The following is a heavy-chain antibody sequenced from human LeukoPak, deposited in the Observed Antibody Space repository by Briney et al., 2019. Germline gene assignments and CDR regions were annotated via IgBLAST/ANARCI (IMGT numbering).Heavy chain of an antibody. V-gene: IGHV4-59*01. J-gene: IGHJ3*02. Sequence: SETLSLTCTGSGGSISSYYWSWIRQPPGKGLEWIGYIYYSGSTNYNPSLKSRVTISVDTSKNQFSLKLSSVTAADTAVYYCARAVYCGGDCYSGAFDIWGQGTMVTVSS. CDR1: GGSISSYY. CDR3: ARAVYCGGDCYSGAFDI. CDR2: IYYSGST. D-gene: IGHD2-21*02.